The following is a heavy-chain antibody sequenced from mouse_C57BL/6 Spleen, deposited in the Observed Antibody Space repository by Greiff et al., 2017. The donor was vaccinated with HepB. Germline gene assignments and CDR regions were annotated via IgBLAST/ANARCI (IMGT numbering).Heavy chain of an antibody. D-gene: IGHD1-1*01. CDR3: ASDYGSSSYYFDY. J-gene: IGHJ2*01. Sequence: VQLQQSGAELVKPGASVKLSCKASGYTFTSYWMHWVKQRPGQGLEWIGMIHPNSGSTNYNEKFKSKATLTVDKSSSTACMQLSSLTSEDSAVYYCASDYGSSSYYFDYWGQGTTLTVSS. V-gene: IGHV1-64*01. CDR2: IHPNSGST. CDR1: GYTFTSYW.